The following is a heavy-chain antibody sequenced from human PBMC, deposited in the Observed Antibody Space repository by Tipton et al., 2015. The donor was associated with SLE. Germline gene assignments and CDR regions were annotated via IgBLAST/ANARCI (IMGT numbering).Heavy chain of an antibody. J-gene: IGHJ6*02. CDR2: IYHSGST. D-gene: IGHD3-9*01. CDR3: ARDISAGYYYGMDV. Sequence: TLSLTCAVHGGSFSGYYWGWIRQPPGKGLEWIGSIYHSGSTYYNPSPKSRVTISVDTSKNQFSLKLSSVTAADTAVYYCARDISAGYYYGMDVWGQGTTVTVSS. CDR1: GGSFSGYY. V-gene: IGHV4-38-2*02.